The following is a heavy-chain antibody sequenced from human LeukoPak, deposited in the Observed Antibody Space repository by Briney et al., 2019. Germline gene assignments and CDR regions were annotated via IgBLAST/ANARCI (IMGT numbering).Heavy chain of an antibody. CDR1: GFTFDDYA. D-gene: IGHD6-13*01. V-gene: IGHV3-9*01. J-gene: IGHJ4*02. CDR2: ISWNSGSI. Sequence: QPGGSLRLSCAASGFTFDDYAMHWVRQAPGKGLEWVSGISWNSGSIGYADSVKGRFTISRDNAKNSLYLQMNSLRAEDTALYYCAKGAAAGRLESPGTGWGQGTLVTVSS. CDR3: AKGAAAGRLESPGTG.